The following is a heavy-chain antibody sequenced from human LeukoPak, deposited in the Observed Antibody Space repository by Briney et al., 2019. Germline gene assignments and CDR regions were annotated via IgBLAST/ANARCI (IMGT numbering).Heavy chain of an antibody. CDR1: GYTFTGYY. V-gene: IGHV1-2*02. CDR3: ATDIVVVPTPRGFWFDP. CDR2: INPNSGGT. J-gene: IGHJ5*02. Sequence: ASVKVSCKASGYTFTGYYMHWVRQAPGQGLEWMGWINPNSGGTNYAQKFQGRVTMTRDTSISTAYMELSSLRSEDTAVYYCATDIVVVPTPRGFWFDPWGQGTLVTVSS. D-gene: IGHD2-2*01.